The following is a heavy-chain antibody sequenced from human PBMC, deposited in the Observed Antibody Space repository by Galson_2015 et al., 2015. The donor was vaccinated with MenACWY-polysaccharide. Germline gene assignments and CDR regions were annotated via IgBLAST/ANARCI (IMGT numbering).Heavy chain of an antibody. CDR1: GFTFRNYW. D-gene: IGHD6-19*01. CDR3: AKDLYRDEGSGWYATFDY. CDR2: IKEDGSEK. V-gene: IGHV3-7*03. J-gene: IGHJ4*02. Sequence: PRLSCAASGFTFRNYWLSWVRQAPGKGLEWVANIKEDGSEKYYVDSVRGRFTISRDNAKNTLYLQMNSLRAGDTAVYYCAKDLYRDEGSGWYATFDYWGRGTLVTVSS.